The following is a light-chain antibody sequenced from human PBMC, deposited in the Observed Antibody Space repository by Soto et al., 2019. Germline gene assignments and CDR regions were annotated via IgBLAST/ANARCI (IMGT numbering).Light chain of an antibody. V-gene: IGKV1-9*01. J-gene: IGKJ5*01. CDR3: QQYNTYAT. CDR2: AAS. CDR1: QGISSY. Sequence: LTQSPSSLSASVGDRVSMTCRASQGISSYLAWYQQKPGKAPELLIYAASTLKSGVPSRFSGSGSGSEFNFTITGLQPDDFATYFCQQYNTYATFGQGTRLEI.